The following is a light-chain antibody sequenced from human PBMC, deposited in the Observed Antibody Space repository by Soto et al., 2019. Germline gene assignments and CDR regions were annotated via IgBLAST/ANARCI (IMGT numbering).Light chain of an antibody. CDR2: DVS. Sequence: QPVLTQPASVSGSPGQSITISCTGTSSDVGAYNYVSWYQQYPGKAPKLMIYDVSYRPSGISYLFSGSKSGNTASLTISGFQAEDEADYYCSSYTTSGTVIFGGGTKLTVL. CDR1: SSDVGAYNY. J-gene: IGLJ2*01. V-gene: IGLV2-14*01. CDR3: SSYTTSGTVI.